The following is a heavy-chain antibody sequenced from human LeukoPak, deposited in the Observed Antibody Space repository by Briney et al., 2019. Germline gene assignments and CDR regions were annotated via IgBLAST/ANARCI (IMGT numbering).Heavy chain of an antibody. D-gene: IGHD3-22*01. V-gene: IGHV1-8*01. J-gene: IGHJ2*01. CDR3: ARGRRGSSGPWNWYLNL. CDR1: GFTLTNFD. Sequence: VASVKVSCKASGFTLTNFDINWVRQATGQGLEWMGWMNSNTGNTGYAQEFQGRVTMTRDTSIGTAYMELTNLRSEDTAVYYCARGRRGSSGPWNWYLNLWGRGTLVTASS. CDR2: MNSNTGNT.